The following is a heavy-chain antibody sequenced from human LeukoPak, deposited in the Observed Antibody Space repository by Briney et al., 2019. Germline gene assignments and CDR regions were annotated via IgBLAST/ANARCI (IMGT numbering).Heavy chain of an antibody. Sequence: SETLSLTCTVSGGSISCSSYYWGWIRQPPGKGLEWIGEINHSGSTNYNPSLKSRVTISVDTSKNQFSLKLSSVTAADTAVYYCARARRRAVYYYYYYVDVWGKGTTVTVSS. CDR2: INHSGST. V-gene: IGHV4-39*07. J-gene: IGHJ6*03. CDR1: GGSISCSSYY. CDR3: ARARRRAVYYYYYYVDV.